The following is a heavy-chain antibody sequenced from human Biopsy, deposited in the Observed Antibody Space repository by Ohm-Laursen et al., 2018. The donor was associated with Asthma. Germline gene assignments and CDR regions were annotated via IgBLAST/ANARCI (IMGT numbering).Heavy chain of an antibody. J-gene: IGHJ3*01. V-gene: IGHV1-3*04. CDR1: GYNFVSFA. CDR3: AGTYYDFLTGQVKDVFGV. CDR2: VNTGNGDT. D-gene: IGHD3-9*01. Sequence: ASVKVSCKASGYNFVSFAIHWVRQAPGQRLEWMGWVNTGNGDTKYSQKFQGRVTITRDTSASTAYMELKSLRSEDTATYYCAGTYYDFLTGQVKDVFGVWGQGTMVTVSS.